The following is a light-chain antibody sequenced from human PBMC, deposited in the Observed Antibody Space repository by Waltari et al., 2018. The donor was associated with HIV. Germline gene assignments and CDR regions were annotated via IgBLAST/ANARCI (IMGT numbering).Light chain of an antibody. CDR1: RSVLYSSNNKNY. Sequence: EIVMTQSRDSLAVFLGERATINCKSSRSVLYSSNNKNYLAWYQQKPGQPPKLLIYWASIREPGVPDRFIGGGSGTDFTLTISSLQAEDVAVYYCQQYYSSLMYTFGQGTKLEIK. CDR2: WAS. V-gene: IGKV4-1*01. J-gene: IGKJ2*01. CDR3: QQYYSSLMYT.